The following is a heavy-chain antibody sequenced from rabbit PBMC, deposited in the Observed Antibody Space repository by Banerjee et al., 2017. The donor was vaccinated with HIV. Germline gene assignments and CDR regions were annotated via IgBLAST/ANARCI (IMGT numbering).Heavy chain of an antibody. Sequence: QEQLKETGGGLVQPGGSLTLSCKASGFDFSSYYYMCWVRQAPGKGLEWITCIYTGSGITYYASWAKGRFTISKTSSTAVTLQMTSLTAADTATYFCARGTAGTDQGFDLWGQGTLVTVS. J-gene: IGHJ4*01. D-gene: IGHD4-2*01. CDR3: ARGTAGTDQGFDL. CDR1: GFDFSSYYY. CDR2: IYTGSGIT. V-gene: IGHV1S45*01.